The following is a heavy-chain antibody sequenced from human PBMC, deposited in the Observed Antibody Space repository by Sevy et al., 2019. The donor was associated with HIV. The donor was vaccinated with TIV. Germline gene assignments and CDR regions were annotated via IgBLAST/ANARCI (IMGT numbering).Heavy chain of an antibody. CDR3: ARLHYSSSSVNSPPFDY. CDR2: IYPGDFDS. D-gene: IGHD6-6*01. Sequence: GESLKISCKGSGYNFSNFWIGWMRQVPGKGLEWMGIIYPGDFDSRYSTSFQGQVSISADKSISTAYLQWSSLKASDTAMYYCARLHYSSSSVNSPPFDYWGQGTLVTVSS. J-gene: IGHJ4*02. CDR1: GYNFSNFW. V-gene: IGHV5-51*01.